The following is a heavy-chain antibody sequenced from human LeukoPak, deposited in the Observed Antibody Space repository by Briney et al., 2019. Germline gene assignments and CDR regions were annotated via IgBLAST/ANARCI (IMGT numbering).Heavy chain of an antibody. CDR3: ARSADGYKLRRFDY. D-gene: IGHD5-24*01. J-gene: IGHJ4*02. CDR1: GDSVTSDNFY. Sequence: SETLSLTCNVSGDSVTSDNFYWAWIRQPPGKGPEWIGTVYRSGSAYHNPSLKSRLTISIDTSKNQFSLKLSSVTAADTAVYYCARSADGYKLRRFDYWGQGTLVTVSS. CDR2: VYRSGSA. V-gene: IGHV4-39*07.